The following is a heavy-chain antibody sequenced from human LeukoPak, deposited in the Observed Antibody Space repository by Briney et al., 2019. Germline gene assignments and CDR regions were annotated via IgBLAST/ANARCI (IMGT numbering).Heavy chain of an antibody. J-gene: IGHJ4*02. CDR3: ARDPRYSGYDFSYFDY. CDR2: IWYDGSNK. Sequence: PGGSLRLSCAASGFTFSSYGMHWVRQAPGKGLEWVAVIWYDGSNKCYADSVKGRFTISRDNSKNTLYLQMNSLRAEDTAVYYCARDPRYSGYDFSYFDYWGQGTLVTVSS. CDR1: GFTFSSYG. V-gene: IGHV3-33*01. D-gene: IGHD5-12*01.